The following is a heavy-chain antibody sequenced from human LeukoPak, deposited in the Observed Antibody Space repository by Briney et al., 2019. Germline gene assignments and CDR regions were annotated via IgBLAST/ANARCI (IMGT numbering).Heavy chain of an antibody. D-gene: IGHD6-13*01. CDR2: ISSSSYI. V-gene: IGHV3-21*01. Sequence: GGSLRLSCAASGFTFSSYSMNWVRQAPGKGLEWVSSISSSSYIYYADSVKGRFTISRDNAKNSLYLQMNSLRAEDTAVYYCARGGYTLYWYFDLWGRGTLVTVSS. CDR3: ARGGYTLYWYFDL. J-gene: IGHJ2*01. CDR1: GFTFSSYS.